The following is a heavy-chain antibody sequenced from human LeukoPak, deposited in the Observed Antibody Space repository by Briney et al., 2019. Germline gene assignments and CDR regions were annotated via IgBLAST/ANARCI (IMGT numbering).Heavy chain of an antibody. J-gene: IGHJ2*01. D-gene: IGHD3-9*01. CDR2: IHHTGAT. V-gene: IGHV4-34*01. Sequence: SETLSLTCVVSGGSLSGYYWGWIRQPPGKGLEWIGEIHHTGATTSNPSLKGRVSLSLDSSRNELSLRLISVTAADTGLYFCARGLDKTFWYFDIWGRGTLVTVSS. CDR1: GGSLSGYY. CDR3: ARGLDKTFWYFDI.